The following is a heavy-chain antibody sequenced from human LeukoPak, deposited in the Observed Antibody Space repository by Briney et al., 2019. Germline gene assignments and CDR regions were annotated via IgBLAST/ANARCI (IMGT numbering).Heavy chain of an antibody. J-gene: IGHJ5*02. D-gene: IGHD6-13*01. CDR2: INHSGST. CDR1: GGSFSGYY. CDR3: ARGAIIGPLNIAAVDWFDP. V-gene: IGHV4-34*01. Sequence: PSETLSLTCAVYGGSFSGYYWSWIRQPPGKGLEWIGEINHSGSTNYNPSLKSRVTISVDTSKNQFSLKLSSVTAADTAVYYCARGAIIGPLNIAAVDWFDPWGQGTLVTVSS.